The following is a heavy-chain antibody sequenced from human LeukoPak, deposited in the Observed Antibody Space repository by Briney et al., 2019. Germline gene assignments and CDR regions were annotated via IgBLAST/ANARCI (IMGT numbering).Heavy chain of an antibody. D-gene: IGHD2/OR15-2a*01. CDR3: ARGVYGRFDS. CDR1: GFTFDAYE. J-gene: IGHJ5*01. V-gene: IGHV3-48*03. Sequence: GGSLRLSCAASGFTFDAYEINWVRQAPGKGVEWVSYISGSGRTIYYADSVKGRFTISWDNAKNSVYLQMNRLRAEDTAVYYCARGVYGRFDSWGQGTLVTVSS. CDR2: ISGSGRTI.